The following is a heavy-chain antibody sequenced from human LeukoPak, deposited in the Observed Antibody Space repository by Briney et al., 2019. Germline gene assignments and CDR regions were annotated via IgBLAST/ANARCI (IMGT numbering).Heavy chain of an antibody. CDR1: GFTFSSYA. Sequence: GGSLRLSCAASGFTFSSYAMHWVRQAPGKGLEWVAVISYDGSNKYYADSVKGRFTISRDNSKNTLYLQMNSLRAEDTAVYYCARDVGYYDFWSGYYFDYWGQGTLVTVSS. CDR2: ISYDGSNK. V-gene: IGHV3-30*04. D-gene: IGHD3-3*01. CDR3: ARDVGYYDFWSGYYFDY. J-gene: IGHJ4*02.